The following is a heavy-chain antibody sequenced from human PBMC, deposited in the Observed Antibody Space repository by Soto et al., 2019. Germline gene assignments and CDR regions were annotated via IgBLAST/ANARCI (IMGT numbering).Heavy chain of an antibody. D-gene: IGHD1-1*01. J-gene: IGHJ5*02. Sequence: ASVKVSCKAIGYSFTRHYIHWVRQAPGQGLEWMGTIYPGGVNIGYAQKFQGRVTMTKDTSTTTVYMELNSLTSEDTAVYYCARDQSWHDLVCWFDPWGQGTLVTVSS. V-gene: IGHV1-46*03. CDR2: IYPGGVNI. CDR3: ARDQSWHDLVCWFDP. CDR1: GYSFTRHY.